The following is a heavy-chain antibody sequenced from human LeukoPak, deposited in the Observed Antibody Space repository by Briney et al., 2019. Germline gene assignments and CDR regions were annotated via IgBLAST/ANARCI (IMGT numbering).Heavy chain of an antibody. CDR1: GGSIISSNW. CDR2: ISSSGSRI. Sequence: GTLSLTCAVSGGSIISSNWWTWVRQPPGKGLEWISYISSSGSRIFYADSVKDRFTISRDNAKNSLYLQMNSLRAEDTALYYCARSPTMGTTLNYWGQGTLVTVSS. V-gene: IGHV3-48*04. D-gene: IGHD4-17*01. CDR3: ARSPTMGTTLNY. J-gene: IGHJ4*02.